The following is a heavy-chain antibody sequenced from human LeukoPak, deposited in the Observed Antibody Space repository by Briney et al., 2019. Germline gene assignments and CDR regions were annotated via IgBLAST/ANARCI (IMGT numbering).Heavy chain of an antibody. CDR1: GLRFRSYA. D-gene: IGHD2-2*01. CDR2: IFSRSESI. Sequence: GGSLRLSCVASGLRFRSYAMNWVRQAPGKGLEWVSCIFSRSESIFYADSVKGRFTISRDNAKNSLYLQMDSLRAEDTAVYYCARDFLHSSTSRPFDYWGQGTLVTVSS. CDR3: ARDFLHSSTSRPFDY. J-gene: IGHJ4*02. V-gene: IGHV3-21*01.